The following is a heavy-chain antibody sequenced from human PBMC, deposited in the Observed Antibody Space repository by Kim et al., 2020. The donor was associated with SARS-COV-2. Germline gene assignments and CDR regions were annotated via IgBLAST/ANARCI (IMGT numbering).Heavy chain of an antibody. V-gene: IGHV1-69*13. CDR3: ARSPIVATIWGYYYYGMDV. J-gene: IGHJ6*02. D-gene: IGHD5-12*01. CDR2: IIPIFGTA. Sequence: SVKVSCKASGSTFSSYAISWVRQAPGQGLEWMGGIIPIFGTANYAQKFQGRVTITADESTSTAYMELSSLRSEDTAVYYCARSPIVATIWGYYYYGMDVWGQGTTVTVSS. CDR1: GSTFSSYA.